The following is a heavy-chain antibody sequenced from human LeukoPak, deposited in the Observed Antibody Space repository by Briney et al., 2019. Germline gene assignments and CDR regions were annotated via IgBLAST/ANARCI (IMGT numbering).Heavy chain of an antibody. CDR1: GGSISSYY. Sequence: SETLSLTCTVSGGSISSYYWSWIRQPPGKGLEWIGYIYYSGSTNYNPSLKSRVTISVHTSKNQFSLKLTSVTAADTAVYYCATFDYGSYAVYWGQGTLVTVSS. D-gene: IGHD1-26*01. CDR3: ATFDYGSYAVY. J-gene: IGHJ4*02. CDR2: IYYSGST. V-gene: IGHV4-59*01.